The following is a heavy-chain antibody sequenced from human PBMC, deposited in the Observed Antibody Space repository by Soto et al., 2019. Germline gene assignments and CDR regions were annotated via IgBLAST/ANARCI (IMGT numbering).Heavy chain of an antibody. D-gene: IGHD6-25*01. CDR2: IYYSGST. J-gene: IGHJ5*02. CDR1: GGSISSYY. V-gene: IGHV4-59*01. CDR3: ARGKREQRHNWFDP. Sequence: SETLSLTSTVSGGSISSYYWSWIRQPPGKGLEWIGYIYYSGSTNYNPSLKSRVTISVDTSKNQFSLKLSSVTAADTAVYYCARGKREQRHNWFDPWGQGTLVTVSS.